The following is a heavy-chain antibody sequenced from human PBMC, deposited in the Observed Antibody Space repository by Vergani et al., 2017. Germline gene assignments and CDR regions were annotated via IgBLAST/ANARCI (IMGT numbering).Heavy chain of an antibody. Sequence: QVQLQESGPRLVRPSKTLSLTCTVSGGSINTGAYYWSWIRQPAGKGLEWIGRVYTSGMTNYNPSLKSRVTILVDRSKSQLSLKVTSVTAGDTAVYFCARELSYYYGSGSDDYNPYYYEGMDVWGPGTTVTVSS. V-gene: IGHV4-61*02. CDR3: ARELSYYYGSGSDDYNPYYYEGMDV. CDR2: VYTSGMT. CDR1: GGSINTGAYY. D-gene: IGHD3-10*01. J-gene: IGHJ6*02.